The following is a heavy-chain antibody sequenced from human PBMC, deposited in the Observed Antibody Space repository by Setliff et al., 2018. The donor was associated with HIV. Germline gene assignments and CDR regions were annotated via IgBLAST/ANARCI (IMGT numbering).Heavy chain of an antibody. Sequence: ASVKVSCKASGGTFSSYAITWVRQAPGQGLEWMGGISGHNGDTKYPQKFQGRVTMTTDTSTNTAYMELRSLTSDDTAVYYCARDGFRAGYSSGWSDYWGQGTLVTVSS. D-gene: IGHD6-19*01. J-gene: IGHJ4*02. CDR1: GGTFSSYA. CDR2: ISGHNGDT. V-gene: IGHV1-18*01. CDR3: ARDGFRAGYSSGWSDY.